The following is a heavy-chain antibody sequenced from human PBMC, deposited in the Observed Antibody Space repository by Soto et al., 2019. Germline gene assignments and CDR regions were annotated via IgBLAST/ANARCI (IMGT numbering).Heavy chain of an antibody. Sequence: SETLSLTCAVYGGSFSGYYWSWIRQPPGKGLEWIGEINHSGSTNYNPSLKSRVTISVDTSKNQFSLKLSSVTAADTAVYYCAGLTCSSTSCYAEANFDYWGQGTLVTVSS. CDR2: INHSGST. V-gene: IGHV4-34*01. J-gene: IGHJ4*02. CDR3: AGLTCSSTSCYAEANFDY. CDR1: GGSFSGYY. D-gene: IGHD2-2*01.